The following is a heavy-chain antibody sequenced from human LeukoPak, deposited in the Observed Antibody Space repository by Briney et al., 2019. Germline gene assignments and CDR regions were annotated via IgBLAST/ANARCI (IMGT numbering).Heavy chain of an antibody. V-gene: IGHV1-69*13. CDR3: ARSPIYCSGGSCYSGGNWFDP. CDR1: GGTFSSYA. D-gene: IGHD2-15*01. Sequence: ASVKVSCKASGGTFSSYAISWVRQAPGQGLEWMGGIIPIFGTANYAQKFQGRVTITADESTSTAYMELSSLRSEDTAVYYCARSPIYCSGGSCYSGGNWFDPWGQGTLVTVSS. CDR2: IIPIFGTA. J-gene: IGHJ5*02.